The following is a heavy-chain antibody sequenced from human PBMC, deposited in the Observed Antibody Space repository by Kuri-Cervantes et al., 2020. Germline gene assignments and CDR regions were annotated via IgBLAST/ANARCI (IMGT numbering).Heavy chain of an antibody. CDR3: ATVYYYDSSGYYYFSY. J-gene: IGHJ4*02. D-gene: IGHD3-22*01. CDR1: GYTFASYA. Sequence: ASVKVSCKASGYTFASYAMNWVRQAPGQGLEWMGWINTNTGNPTYAQGFTGRFVFSLDTSVSTAYLQISSLKAEDTAVYYCATVYYYDSSGYYYFSYWGREPWSPSPQ. CDR2: INTNTGNP. V-gene: IGHV7-4-1*02.